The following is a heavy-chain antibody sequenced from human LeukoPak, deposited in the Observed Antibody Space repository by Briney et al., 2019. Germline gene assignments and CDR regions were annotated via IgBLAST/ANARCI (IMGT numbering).Heavy chain of an antibody. V-gene: IGHV3-53*01. CDR3: ARWDSSDAFDI. J-gene: IGHJ3*02. Sequence: GGYLRLSCAASGFTVSSNYMSWVRQAPGKGLEWVSVIYSGGCTYYADSVKGRFTISRDNSKNTLYLQMNSLRAEDTAVYYCARWDSSDAFDIWGQGTMVTVSS. CDR2: IYSGGCT. CDR1: GFTVSSNY. D-gene: IGHD5-18*01.